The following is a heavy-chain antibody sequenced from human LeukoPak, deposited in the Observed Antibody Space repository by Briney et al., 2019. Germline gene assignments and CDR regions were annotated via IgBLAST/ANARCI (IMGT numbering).Heavy chain of an antibody. J-gene: IGHJ6*03. D-gene: IGHD5-12*01. CDR1: GYTFTGYY. V-gene: IGHV1-2*02. CDR2: INPNSGGT. Sequence: ASVKVFCKASGYTFTGYYMHWVRQAPGQGLEWMGWINPNSGGTIYAQKFQGRVTMTRDTSISTAYMELSRLRSDDTAVYYCERRGVDIVATITEANYYYYMDVWGKGTTVTVSS. CDR3: ERRGVDIVATITEANYYYYMDV.